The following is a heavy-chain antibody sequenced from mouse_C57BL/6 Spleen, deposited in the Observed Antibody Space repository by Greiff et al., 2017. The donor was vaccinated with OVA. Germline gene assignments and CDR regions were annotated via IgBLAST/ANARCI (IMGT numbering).Heavy chain of an antibody. CDR2: ISYDGSN. J-gene: IGHJ1*03. CDR3: AREDGSSEDWYFDV. CDR1: GYSITSGYY. Sequence: EVKLQESGPGLVKPSQSLSLTCSVTGYSITSGYYWNWIRQFPGNKLEWMGYISYDGSNNYNPSLKNRISITRDTSKNQFFLKLNSVTTEDTATYYCAREDGSSEDWYFDVWGTGTTVTVSS. V-gene: IGHV3-6*01. D-gene: IGHD1-1*01.